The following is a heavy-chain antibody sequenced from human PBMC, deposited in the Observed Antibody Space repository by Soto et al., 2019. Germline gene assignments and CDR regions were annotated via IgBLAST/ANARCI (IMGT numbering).Heavy chain of an antibody. Sequence: PGESLKISCKGSGYSFTSYWIGWLRQIPWKGLEWMGIIYPGDSDTRYSPSFQGQVTISADKSTRTAYMQWSSLKASETAIYYCARTSWNDGYYYPGMEVWGQGTAVTVSS. D-gene: IGHD1-1*01. CDR2: IYPGDSDT. CDR1: GYSFTSYW. J-gene: IGHJ6*02. CDR3: ARTSWNDGYYYPGMEV. V-gene: IGHV5-51*01.